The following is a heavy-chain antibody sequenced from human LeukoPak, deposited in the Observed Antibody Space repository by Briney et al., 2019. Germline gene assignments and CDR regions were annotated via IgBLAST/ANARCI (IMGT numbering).Heavy chain of an antibody. J-gene: IGHJ4*02. D-gene: IGHD3-22*01. V-gene: IGHV3-48*02. Sequence: EGSLRLSCAASGFTFSSYAMHWVRQAPGKGLEWVSYISSSSSTIYYADSVKGRFTISRDNAKNSLYLQMNSLRDEDTAVYYCARDSGYYYDSSGYSDYWGQGTLVTVSS. CDR3: ARDSGYYYDSSGYSDY. CDR2: ISSSSSTI. CDR1: GFTFSSYA.